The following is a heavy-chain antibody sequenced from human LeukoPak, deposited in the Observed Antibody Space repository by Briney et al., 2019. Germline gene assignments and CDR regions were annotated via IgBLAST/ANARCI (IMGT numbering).Heavy chain of an antibody. J-gene: IGHJ4*02. CDR3: ARDRGSGWPYYFDY. CDR1: GGTFSSYA. V-gene: IGHV1-69*13. D-gene: IGHD6-19*01. Sequence: ASVKVSCKASGGTFSSYAISWVRQAPGQGLEWMGGIIPIFSTANYAQKFQGRVTITADESTSTAYMELSSLRSEDTAVYYCARDRGSGWPYYFDYWGQGTLVTVSS. CDR2: IIPIFSTA.